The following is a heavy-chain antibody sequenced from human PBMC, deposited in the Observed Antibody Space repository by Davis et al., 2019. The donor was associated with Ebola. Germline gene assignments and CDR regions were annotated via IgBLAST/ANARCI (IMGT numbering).Heavy chain of an antibody. J-gene: IGHJ4*02. V-gene: IGHV3-49*04. Sequence: GSLRLSCTSSGINFGDHAMTWVRQAPGKGLEWVGLIRSKAYGGTTENAASVKGRFTISRDDSKGIAYLQMNSLKTEDTAVYYCTRSFYNNGFDIWGQGTLVTVSS. CDR3: TRSFYNNGFDI. CDR2: IRSKAYGGTT. CDR1: GINFGDHA. D-gene: IGHD2/OR15-2a*01.